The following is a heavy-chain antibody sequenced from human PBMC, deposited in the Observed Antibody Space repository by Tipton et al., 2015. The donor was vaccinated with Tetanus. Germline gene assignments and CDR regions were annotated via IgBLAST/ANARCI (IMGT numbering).Heavy chain of an antibody. J-gene: IGHJ1*01. CDR2: MSDHGTKE. CDR1: GFTFSNYG. CDR3: ARETSLTTSY. D-gene: IGHD4-17*01. Sequence: SLRLSCAASGFTFSNYGMHWVRQPPGKGLEWVAVMSDHGTKEFYADSVKGRFTISRDNSNNTLYLQMSSLRADDTAVYYCARETSLTTSYGGQGTLLTVSS. V-gene: IGHV3-30*03.